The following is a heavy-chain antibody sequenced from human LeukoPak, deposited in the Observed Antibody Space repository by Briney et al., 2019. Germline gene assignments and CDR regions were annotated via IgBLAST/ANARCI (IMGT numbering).Heavy chain of an antibody. CDR2: VSSNGGTT. CDR1: GFTFSSHW. D-gene: IGHD4-17*01. J-gene: IGHJ4*02. V-gene: IGHV3-74*01. CDR3: ARSRESSDYVPFAY. Sequence: GGSLRLSCEGSGFTFSSHWLHWVRQVPGKGPVWVAHVSSNGGTTKYADSVKGRFTVSRDNTKNTLYLFMHSLRPEDTAVYFCARSRESSDYVPFAYWGRGTLVTVSS.